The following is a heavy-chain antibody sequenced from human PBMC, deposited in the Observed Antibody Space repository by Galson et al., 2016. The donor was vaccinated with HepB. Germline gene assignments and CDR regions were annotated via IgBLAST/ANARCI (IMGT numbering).Heavy chain of an antibody. Sequence: ETLSLTCTVSGGSISSYYWSWIRQPPGKGLEWIGYIHYSGSANYNPSLKSRVTISVDRSKNQFSLELSSVTAADTATYYCAREGFWRFDFWGRGTLVTVSS. D-gene: IGHD2/OR15-2a*01. CDR2: IHYSGSA. CDR3: AREGFWRFDF. CDR1: GGSISSYY. V-gene: IGHV4-59*01. J-gene: IGHJ2*01.